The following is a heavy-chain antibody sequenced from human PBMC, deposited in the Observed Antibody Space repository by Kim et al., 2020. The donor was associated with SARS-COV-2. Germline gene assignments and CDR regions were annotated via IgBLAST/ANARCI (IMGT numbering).Heavy chain of an antibody. J-gene: IGHJ4*02. D-gene: IGHD3-22*01. CDR1: GGSFSGYY. CDR3: ARVNGLWGFRRRYYDSSGYPDY. Sequence: SETLSLTCAVYGGSFSGYYWSWIRQPPGKGLEWIGEINHSGSTNYNPSLKSRVTISVDTSKNQFSLKLSSVTAADTAVYYCARVNGLWGFRRRYYDSSGYPDYWGQGTLVTVSS. CDR2: INHSGST. V-gene: IGHV4-34*01.